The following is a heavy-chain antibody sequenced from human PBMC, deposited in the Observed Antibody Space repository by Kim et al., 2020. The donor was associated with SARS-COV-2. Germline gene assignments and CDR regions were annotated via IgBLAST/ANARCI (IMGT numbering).Heavy chain of an antibody. CDR3: ARDGVTYYYDSSGYYHPDY. CDR2: ISYDGSNK. Sequence: GGSLRLSCAASGFTFSSYAMHWVRQAPGKGLEWVAVISYDGSNKYYADSVKGRFTISRDNSKNTLYLQMNSLRAEDTAVYYCARDGVTYYYDSSGYYHPDYWGQGTLVTVSS. J-gene: IGHJ4*02. CDR1: GFTFSSYA. V-gene: IGHV3-30-3*01. D-gene: IGHD3-22*01.